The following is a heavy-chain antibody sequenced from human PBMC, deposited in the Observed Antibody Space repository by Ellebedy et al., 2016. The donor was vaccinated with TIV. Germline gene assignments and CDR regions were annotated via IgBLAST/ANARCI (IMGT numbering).Heavy chain of an antibody. CDR2: IYQDGSEK. D-gene: IGHD4-17*01. CDR1: GFSFRNYW. J-gene: IGHJ5*02. V-gene: IGHV3-7*01. CDR3: ARRGSYGDYAVQINSWLGL. Sequence: GESLKISCVASGFSFRNYWMGWVRQAPGKGLEWVANIYQDGSEKYYVDSVEGRFTISRDNAKNSLYLEMKSLRAEDTAVYYCARRGSYGDYAVQINSWLGLWGQGTLVIVSS.